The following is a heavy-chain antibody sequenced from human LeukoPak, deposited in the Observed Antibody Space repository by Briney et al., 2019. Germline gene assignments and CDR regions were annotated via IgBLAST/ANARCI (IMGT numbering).Heavy chain of an antibody. V-gene: IGHV3-64D*06. D-gene: IGHD3-10*01. J-gene: IGHJ3*02. CDR2: INGDGDNS. Sequence: GVSLTLSCSASGFSFNMYDVQCVRQARGEGLVYVLGINGDGDNSHYANTKKGRFTISRDNSKYVLYLQFSSLRPEVTALYYSVNTMVAFVGLSRPDAFDIWCQGTMVIVSS. CDR1: GFSFNMYD. CDR3: VNTMVAFVGLSRPDAFDI.